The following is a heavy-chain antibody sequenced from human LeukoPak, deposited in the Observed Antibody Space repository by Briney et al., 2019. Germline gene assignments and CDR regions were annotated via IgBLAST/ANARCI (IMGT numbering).Heavy chain of an antibody. V-gene: IGHV4-34*01. Sequence: SETLSLTCAVYGGSFSGYYWSWIRQPPGKGLEWIGEINHSGSTNYNPPLKSRVTISVDTSKNQFSLKLSSVTAADTAVYYCASSYYDSSGYTPDYWGQGTLVTVSS. CDR3: ASSYYDSSGYTPDY. D-gene: IGHD3-22*01. CDR2: INHSGST. J-gene: IGHJ4*02. CDR1: GGSFSGYY.